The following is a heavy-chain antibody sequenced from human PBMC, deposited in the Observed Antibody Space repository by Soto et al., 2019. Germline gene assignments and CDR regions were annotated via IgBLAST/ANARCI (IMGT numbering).Heavy chain of an antibody. J-gene: IGHJ4*02. CDR2: IWYDGSNK. CDR1: GSIFSGYG. V-gene: IGHV3-33*01. D-gene: IGHD2-15*01. Sequence: QEHLVESGGGVVQPGRSLRLSCAASGSIFSGYGMHWVRQAPGKGLEWVAGIWYDGSNKYYADSVKGRFTISRDNSKNMLYLQMDSLRAEDTAVYYCAIDGSGGTAFRGFCDYWGQGTLVTVSS. CDR3: AIDGSGGTAFRGFCDY.